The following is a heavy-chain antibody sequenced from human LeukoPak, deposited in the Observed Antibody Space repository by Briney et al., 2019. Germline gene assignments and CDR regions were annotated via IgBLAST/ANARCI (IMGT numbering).Heavy chain of an antibody. D-gene: IGHD4-17*01. CDR2: IRSKAYGGTT. V-gene: IGHV3-49*04. CDR1: GFTFGDYA. CDR3: TRETTPYY. J-gene: IGHJ4*02. Sequence: PGGSLRLSCTGSGFTFGDYAMTWVRQAPGKGREWVGFIRSKAYGGTTEYAASVKDRFTISRDDSKSIAYLQMTSLKTEDTAVYYCTRETTPYYWGQGTLVTVSS.